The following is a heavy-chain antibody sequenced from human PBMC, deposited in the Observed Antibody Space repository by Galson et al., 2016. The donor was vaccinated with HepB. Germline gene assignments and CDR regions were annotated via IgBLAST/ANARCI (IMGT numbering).Heavy chain of an antibody. V-gene: IGHV3-53*01. J-gene: IGHJ4*02. CDR2: IYTGGST. D-gene: IGHD4-11*01. CDR3: ATRDFGNFPYFDY. Sequence: SLRLSCAVSGLSVRFKCMTWVRQAPGQGLEWVSMIYTGGSTDYADSVKGRFTISRDTSKNTLYLQINNLRAEDTAVYYCATRDFGNFPYFDYWGQGTLVTVSS. CDR1: GLSVRFKC.